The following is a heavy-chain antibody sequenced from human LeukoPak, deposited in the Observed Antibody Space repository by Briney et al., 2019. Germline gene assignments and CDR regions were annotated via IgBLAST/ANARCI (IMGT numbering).Heavy chain of an antibody. J-gene: IGHJ5*02. CDR3: ARLRRGKFDP. Sequence: SETLSLTYTVSNDSISSGDYYWNWIRQPPGKGLEWIGYIFHRGGTSYNPSLKSRILFSVDTSQNQFSLKLNSVTAADTAVYYCARLRRGKFDPWGQGTLVSVS. CDR1: NDSISSGDYY. CDR2: IFHRGGT. V-gene: IGHV4-30-4*01.